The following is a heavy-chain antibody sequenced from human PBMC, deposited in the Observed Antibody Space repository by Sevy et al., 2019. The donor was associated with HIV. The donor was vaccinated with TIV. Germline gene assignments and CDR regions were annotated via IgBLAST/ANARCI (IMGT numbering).Heavy chain of an antibody. D-gene: IGHD6-19*01. V-gene: IGHV1-46*01. Sequence: ASVKVSCKTSGYTFTNYYMHWVRQAPGQGLDFMGGIITSDGQTGYAQKFQDRFILTRDTSTNTVFMELSSLRSEDTALYFCAREVGGTYYFDFWGQGTLVTVSS. CDR2: IITSDGQT. J-gene: IGHJ4*02. CDR3: AREVGGTYYFDF. CDR1: GYTFTNYY.